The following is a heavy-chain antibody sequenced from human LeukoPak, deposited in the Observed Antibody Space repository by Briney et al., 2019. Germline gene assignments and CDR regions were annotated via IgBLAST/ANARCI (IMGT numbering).Heavy chain of an antibody. V-gene: IGHV4-38-2*01. Sequence: NLSETLSLTCAVSGYSISSGYYWGWIRQPPGKGLEWIGSIYHSGSTYYNPSLKSRVTISVDTSKNQFSLKLSSVTAADTAVYYCASVLKYQLLYYFDYWGQGTLVTVSS. CDR3: ASVLKYQLLYYFDY. D-gene: IGHD2-2*01. CDR2: IYHSGST. J-gene: IGHJ4*02. CDR1: GYSISSGYY.